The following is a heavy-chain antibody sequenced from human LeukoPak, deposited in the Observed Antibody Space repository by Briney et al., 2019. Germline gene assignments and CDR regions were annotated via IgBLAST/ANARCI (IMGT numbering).Heavy chain of an antibody. Sequence: GGSLRLSCAASGFTFGSSAMNWVRQAPGKALEWVSYISSAASTRYYADSVKGRFTISRDNAKNSLYLQMNSLRGEDTAVYYCARDVSYYGGDWFDPWGQGTLVTVSS. D-gene: IGHD4-23*01. CDR1: GFTFGSSA. CDR2: ISSAASTR. CDR3: ARDVSYYGGDWFDP. J-gene: IGHJ5*02. V-gene: IGHV3-48*03.